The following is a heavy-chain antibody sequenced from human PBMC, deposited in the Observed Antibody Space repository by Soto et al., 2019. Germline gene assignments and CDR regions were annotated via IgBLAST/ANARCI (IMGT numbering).Heavy chain of an antibody. Sequence: QVQLVESGGGVVQPGRSLRLSCAASGFTFSSYGMHWVRQAPGKGLEWVAVIWYDGSNKYYADSVKGRFTISRDNSKNTLYLQMNSLRAEDMAVYYCARDGGGWEYYFDYWGQGTLVTVSS. CDR3: ARDGGGWEYYFDY. J-gene: IGHJ4*02. D-gene: IGHD1-26*01. CDR1: GFTFSSYG. V-gene: IGHV3-33*01. CDR2: IWYDGSNK.